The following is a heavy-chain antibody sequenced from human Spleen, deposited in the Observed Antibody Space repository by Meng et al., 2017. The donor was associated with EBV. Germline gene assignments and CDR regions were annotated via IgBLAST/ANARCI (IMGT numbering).Heavy chain of an antibody. CDR2: IWHSGT. Sequence: QVQLQVSGPGLVEPSGTLSPTCTSSGGSISSDNWWSWVRQPPGKGLEWIGEIWHSGTNYSPSLKSRVTISVDKSKNQFSLNLGFMTAADTAVYYCARDLRPWLGGFDAWGPGTLVTVSS. CDR1: GGSISSDNW. V-gene: IGHV4-4*02. D-gene: IGHD3-10*01. J-gene: IGHJ5*02. CDR3: ARDLRPWLGGFDA.